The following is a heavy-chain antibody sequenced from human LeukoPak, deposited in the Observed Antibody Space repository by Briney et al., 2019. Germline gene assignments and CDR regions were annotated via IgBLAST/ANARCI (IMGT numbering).Heavy chain of an antibody. CDR2: INQDGSQK. D-gene: IGHD6-13*01. CDR3: ARGLATAAAY. CDR1: GFTFSSYA. J-gene: IGHJ4*02. Sequence: GGSLRLSCAASGFTFSSYAMRWVRQAPGKGLEWMANINQDGSQKYYLDSVKGRFTISRDNAKSSVYLQMNSLRAEDTALYYCARGLATAAAYWGQGTLVTVTS. V-gene: IGHV3-7*01.